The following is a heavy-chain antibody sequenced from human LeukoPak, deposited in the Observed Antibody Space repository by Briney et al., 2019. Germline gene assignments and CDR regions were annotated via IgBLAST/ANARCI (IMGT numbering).Heavy chain of an antibody. J-gene: IGHJ4*02. CDR1: GFRFSSYD. CDR3: VRGDRYFFDY. CDR2: IANTGRTI. V-gene: IGHV3-48*03. D-gene: IGHD1-14*01. Sequence: GGSLRLSCAASGFRFSSYDMNWVRQAPGRGLEWVSYIANTGRTIYYVDSVKGRFTVSRDNAKNSLYLQMNSLRAEDTAIYYCVRGDRYFFDYWGQGTLVTVSS.